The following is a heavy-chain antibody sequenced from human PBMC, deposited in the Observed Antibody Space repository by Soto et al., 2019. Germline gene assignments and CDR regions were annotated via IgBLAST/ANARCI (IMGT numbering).Heavy chain of an antibody. CDR1: GFSLSTSGVG. Sequence: SGPTLVNPTQTLTLTFTFSGFSLSTSGVGVGWIRQPPGKALEWLALIYWNDDKRYSPSLKSRLTIAKDTSKNQVVLNMTNMDPVDTATYFCARRPRYSNYVDYWGQGTLVTVSS. CDR3: ARRPRYSNYVDY. J-gene: IGHJ4*02. V-gene: IGHV2-5*01. D-gene: IGHD4-4*01. CDR2: IYWNDDK.